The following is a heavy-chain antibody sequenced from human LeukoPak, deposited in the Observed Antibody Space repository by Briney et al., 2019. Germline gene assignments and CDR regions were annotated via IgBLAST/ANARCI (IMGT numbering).Heavy chain of an antibody. V-gene: IGHV1-18*01. Sequence: ASVKVCCKASGYTFTSYGISWVRQAPGQGLEWMGWISAHSGNTNYAQKLQGRVTMTTDTSTSTAYMELRSLRSDDTAVYYCARAPSVAGYNWFDPWGQGTLVTVSS. J-gene: IGHJ5*02. CDR1: GYTFTSYG. D-gene: IGHD6-19*01. CDR3: ARAPSVAGYNWFDP. CDR2: ISAHSGNT.